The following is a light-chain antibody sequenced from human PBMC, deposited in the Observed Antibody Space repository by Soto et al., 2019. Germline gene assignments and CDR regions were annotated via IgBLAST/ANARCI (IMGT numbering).Light chain of an antibody. CDR1: QSVSSN. V-gene: IGKV3-15*01. J-gene: IGKJ5*01. CDR2: GAS. Sequence: DIVMTQSPATLSVPPGERATLSCRASQSVSSNLAWYQQKPGQAPRLLIYGASTRATGIPARFSGSGSGTEFTLTISSLQSEDFAVYYCQQYNNWPITFGQGTRLEI. CDR3: QQYNNWPIT.